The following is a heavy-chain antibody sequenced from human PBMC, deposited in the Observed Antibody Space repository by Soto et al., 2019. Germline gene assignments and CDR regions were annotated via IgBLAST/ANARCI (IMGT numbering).Heavy chain of an antibody. CDR2: IYYSGST. Sequence: SETLSLTCTVSGGSISSGGYYWSWIRQHPGKGLEWIGYIYYSGSTYYNPSLKSRVTISVDTSKNQFSLKLSSVTAADTAVYYCARGPGIAVAGTLRYWFDPWGKGTLVTVSS. CDR1: GGSISSGGYY. V-gene: IGHV4-31*03. CDR3: ARGPGIAVAGTLRYWFDP. D-gene: IGHD6-19*01. J-gene: IGHJ5*02.